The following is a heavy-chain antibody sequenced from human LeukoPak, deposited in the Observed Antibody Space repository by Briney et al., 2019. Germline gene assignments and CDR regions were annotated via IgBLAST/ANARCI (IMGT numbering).Heavy chain of an antibody. Sequence: ASVNVSCKSSGSSFTSYYMHWVRQAPGQGLEWMGIINPSGGATSSAQKFQGRVTMTRDTSTSTVYMELSSLRSEDTAVYYCARDYGDYALDSWGQGTLVTVSS. CDR2: INPSGGAT. CDR3: ARDYGDYALDS. V-gene: IGHV1-46*01. CDR1: GSSFTSYY. D-gene: IGHD4-17*01. J-gene: IGHJ4*02.